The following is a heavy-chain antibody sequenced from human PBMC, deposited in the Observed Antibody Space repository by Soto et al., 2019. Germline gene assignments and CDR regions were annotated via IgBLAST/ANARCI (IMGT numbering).Heavy chain of an antibody. V-gene: IGHV1-8*01. CDR1: GYTFTSYD. CDR3: AREKVGAVDY. D-gene: IGHD1-26*01. CDR2: MNPNSGNT. Sequence: QVQLVQSGAEVKKPGASVKVSCKASGYTFTSYDITWVRQATGQGREWMGWMNPNSGNTGYAQKIQGRVTMTRNTSRSTAYLELSSLRSEDTAVYYCAREKVGAVDYWGQGTLVTVSS. J-gene: IGHJ4*02.